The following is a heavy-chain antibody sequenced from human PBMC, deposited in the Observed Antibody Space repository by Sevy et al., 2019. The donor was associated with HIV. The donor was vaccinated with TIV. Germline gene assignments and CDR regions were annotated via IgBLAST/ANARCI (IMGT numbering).Heavy chain of an antibody. CDR2: IYYSGST. V-gene: IGHV4-59*01. CDR3: ARVARGYGDCPPYYDYGMDV. D-gene: IGHD4-17*01. Sequence: SETLSLTCTVSGGSISSYYWSWIRQPPGKGLEWIGYIYYSGSTNYKPSLKSRVTISVDTSKNHFSLMLSSVTAADTAVYYCARVARGYGDCPPYYDYGMDVWGQGTTVTVSS. J-gene: IGHJ6*02. CDR1: GGSISSYY.